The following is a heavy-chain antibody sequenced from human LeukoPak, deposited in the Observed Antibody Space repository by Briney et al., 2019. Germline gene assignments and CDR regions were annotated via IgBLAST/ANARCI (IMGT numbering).Heavy chain of an antibody. J-gene: IGHJ4*02. CDR3: ARHDKSYGSPFDY. CDR1: GYSFTSYW. V-gene: IGHV5-10-1*01. Sequence: GASLKISCKGSGYSFTSYWISWVREMPGKGLGWMGRIDPSDSYTNYSPSFQGHVTISADKSISTAYLQWSSLKASDTAMYYCARHDKSYGSPFDYWGQGTLVTVSS. D-gene: IGHD5-18*01. CDR2: IDPSDSYT.